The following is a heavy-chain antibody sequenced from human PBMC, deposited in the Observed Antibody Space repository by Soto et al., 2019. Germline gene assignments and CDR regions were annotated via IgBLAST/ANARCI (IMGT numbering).Heavy chain of an antibody. V-gene: IGHV3-74*01. CDR2: INSDGSTG. J-gene: IGHJ4*02. Sequence: EVQLVESGGGLVQPGGSLRLSCAASGFTFSSHWMHWVRQAPGKGLVWVSSINSDGSTGTYADSVKGRFTISRDNAKNTLFLQVNSLRADDTALYYCANQISVVVTWGQGTLVTVSS. D-gene: IGHD3-22*01. CDR1: GFTFSSHW. CDR3: ANQISVVVT.